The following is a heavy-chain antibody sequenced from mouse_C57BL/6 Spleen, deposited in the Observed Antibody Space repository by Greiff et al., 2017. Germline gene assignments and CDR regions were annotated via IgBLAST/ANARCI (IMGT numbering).Heavy chain of an antibody. CDR3: AREKVDGSSGYYFDY. J-gene: IGHJ2*01. V-gene: IGHV1-82*01. CDR2: IYPGDGDT. CDR1: GYAFSSSW. Sequence: QVQLQQSGPELVKPGASVKISCKASGYAFSSSWMNWVKQRPGKGLEWIGRIYPGDGDTNYNGKFKGKATLTADKSSSTAYMQLSSLTSEDSAVYFCAREKVDGSSGYYFDYWGQGTTLTVSS. D-gene: IGHD3-2*02.